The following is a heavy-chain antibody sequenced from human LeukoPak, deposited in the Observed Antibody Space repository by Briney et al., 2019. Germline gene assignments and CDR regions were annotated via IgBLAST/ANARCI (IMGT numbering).Heavy chain of an antibody. J-gene: IGHJ4*02. V-gene: IGHV1-18*01. D-gene: IGHD7-27*01. CDR2: ISANSGDT. CDR3: ARATWGQGADY. CDR1: GYTFTSYG. Sequence: ASVKVSCKASGYTFTSYGISWVRQAPGQGLEWMGWISANSGDTNYVERFRGRVSMTRDTSISTVYMELSGLTSDDTAVYFCARATWGQGADYWGQGTLVTVSS.